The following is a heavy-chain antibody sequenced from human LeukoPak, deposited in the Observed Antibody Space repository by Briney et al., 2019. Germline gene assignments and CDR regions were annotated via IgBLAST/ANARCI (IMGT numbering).Heavy chain of an antibody. D-gene: IGHD3-22*01. CDR3: ARARGDSRGYIPYYFDY. CDR1: GFTFSTYE. J-gene: IGHJ4*02. V-gene: IGHV3-11*05. CDR2: ISSSSSYT. Sequence: GGSLRLACAASGFTFSTYEMNWIRQAPRKGLEWVSYISSSSSYTKYADSVKGRFTISRDNAKKSLYLQMNSLRAEDTAVYYCARARGDSRGYIPYYFDYWGQGTLVTVSS.